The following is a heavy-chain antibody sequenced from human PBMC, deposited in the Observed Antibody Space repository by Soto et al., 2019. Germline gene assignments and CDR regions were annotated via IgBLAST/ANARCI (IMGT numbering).Heavy chain of an antibody. CDR3: ARVGLRYYDFWSGPNWFDP. V-gene: IGHV1-18*01. D-gene: IGHD3-3*01. CDR1: GYTFTSKG. J-gene: IGHJ5*02. CDR2: ISAYNGNT. Sequence: QVQLVQSGAEVKKPGASVKVSCKASGYTFTSKGISWVRQAPGQGLEWMGWISAYNGNTNYAQKLQGRVTMTTDTSTSTAYMELRSLRSDDTAVYYCARVGLRYYDFWSGPNWFDPWGQRTLVTVSS.